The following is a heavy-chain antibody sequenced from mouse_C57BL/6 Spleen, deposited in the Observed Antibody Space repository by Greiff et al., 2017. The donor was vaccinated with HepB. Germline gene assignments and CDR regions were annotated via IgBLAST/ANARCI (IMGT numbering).Heavy chain of an antibody. V-gene: IGHV1-26*01. CDR3: ARSGLSGNLFAY. J-gene: IGHJ3*01. CDR2: INPNNGGT. CDR1: GYTFTDYY. D-gene: IGHD1-3*01. Sequence: VQLQQSGPELVKPGASVKISCKASGYTFTDYYMNWVKQSHGKSLEWIGDINPNNGGTSYNQKFKGKATLTVDKSSSTAYMEPRGLTSEDSAVYYCARSGLSGNLFAYWGQGTLVTVSA.